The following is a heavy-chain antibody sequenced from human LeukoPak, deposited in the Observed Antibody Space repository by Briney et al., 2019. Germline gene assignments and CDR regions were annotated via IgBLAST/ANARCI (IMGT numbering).Heavy chain of an antibody. V-gene: IGHV1-2*06. CDR2: INPNSGVT. J-gene: IGHJ3*02. CDR1: GYTFTGYY. Sequence: ASVKVSCKASGYTFTGYYMHWVRQAPGQGLEWMGRINPNSGVTHYAQKFQGRVTMTRDTSISTAYMELSRLRSDDTAVYYCASLPNPDAFDIWGQGTMVTVSS. CDR3: ASLPNPDAFDI.